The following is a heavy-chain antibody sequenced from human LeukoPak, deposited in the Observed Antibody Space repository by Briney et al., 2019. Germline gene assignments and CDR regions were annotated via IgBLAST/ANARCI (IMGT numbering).Heavy chain of an antibody. Sequence: SVKVSCKASGGTFSSYAISWVRQAPGQGLEWMGGIIPIFGTANYAQKFQGRVTITADESTSTAYMELSSLRSEDTAVYYCARESNYGSGSSYLPDYWGQGTLVTVSS. V-gene: IGHV1-69*13. CDR1: GGTFSSYA. D-gene: IGHD3-10*01. CDR2: IIPIFGTA. CDR3: ARESNYGSGSSYLPDY. J-gene: IGHJ4*02.